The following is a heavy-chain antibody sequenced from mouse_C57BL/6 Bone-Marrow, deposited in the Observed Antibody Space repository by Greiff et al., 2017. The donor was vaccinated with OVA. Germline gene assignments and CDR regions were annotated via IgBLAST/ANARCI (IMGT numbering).Heavy chain of an antibody. CDR3: ARSYYGSSYEAWFAY. J-gene: IGHJ3*01. Sequence: ESGAELVRPGTSVKMSCKASGYTFTNYWIGWAKQRPGHGLEWIGDIYPGGGYTNYNEKFKGKATLTADKSSSTAYMQFSSLTSEDSAIYYCARSYYGSSYEAWFAYWGQGTLVTVSA. CDR1: GYTFTNYW. D-gene: IGHD1-1*01. CDR2: IYPGGGYT. V-gene: IGHV1-63*01.